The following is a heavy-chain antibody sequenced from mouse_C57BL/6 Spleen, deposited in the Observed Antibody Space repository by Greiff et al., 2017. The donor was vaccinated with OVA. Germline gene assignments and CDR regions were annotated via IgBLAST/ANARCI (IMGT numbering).Heavy chain of an antibody. Sequence: EVKVEESGGGLVQPGGSLSLSCAASGFTFTDYYMSWVRQPPGKALEWLGFIRNKANGYTTEYSASVKGRFTISRDNSQSILYLQMNALRAEDSATYYCARFYDYDGAYAMDYWGQGTSVTVSS. J-gene: IGHJ4*01. CDR3: ARFYDYDGAYAMDY. D-gene: IGHD2-4*01. CDR1: GFTFTDYY. CDR2: IRNKANGYTT. V-gene: IGHV7-3*01.